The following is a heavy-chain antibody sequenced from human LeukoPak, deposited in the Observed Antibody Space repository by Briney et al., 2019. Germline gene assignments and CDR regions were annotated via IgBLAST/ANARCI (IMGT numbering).Heavy chain of an antibody. CDR2: ISSSSTI. CDR3: ARGLQCRGGSCDDTTFDY. Sequence: GGSLRLSCAASGFTFSSYSMNWVRQAPGKGLEWVSYISSSSTIYYADSVKGRFTISRDNAKNSLYLQMKSLRGEDTAVYYCARGLQCRGGSCDDTTFDYWGQGTLVTVSS. V-gene: IGHV3-48*01. J-gene: IGHJ4*02. D-gene: IGHD2-15*01. CDR1: GFTFSSYS.